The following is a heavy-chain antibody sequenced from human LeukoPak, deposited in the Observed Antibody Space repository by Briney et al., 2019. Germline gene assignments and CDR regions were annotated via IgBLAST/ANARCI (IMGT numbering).Heavy chain of an antibody. J-gene: IGHJ3*02. D-gene: IGHD2-2*01. CDR2: IYYSGST. V-gene: IGHV4-30-4*02. CDR3: ARAQDIVVVPAAPGWRAFDI. CDR1: GGSISSGDYY. Sequence: SDTLSLTCTVSGGSISSGDYYWSWIRQPPGKGLEWIGYIYYSGSTYYNPSLKSRVTIFVDTSKNQFSLKLSSVTAADTAVYYCARAQDIVVVPAAPGWRAFDIWGQGTMVTVSS.